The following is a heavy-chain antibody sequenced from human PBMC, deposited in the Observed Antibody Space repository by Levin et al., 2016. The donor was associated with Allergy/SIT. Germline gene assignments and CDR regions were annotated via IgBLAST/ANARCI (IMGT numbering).Heavy chain of an antibody. CDR2: ISSSSSYT. CDR1: GFTFSDYY. Sequence: GESLKISCAASGFTFSDYYMSWIRQAPGKGLEWVSYISSSSSYTNYADSVKGRFTISRDDAKNSLYLQMNSLRAEDTAVYYCARANITMVRGVISLGLDVWGQGTTVTVSS. D-gene: IGHD3-10*01. J-gene: IGHJ6*02. CDR3: ARANITMVRGVISLGLDV. V-gene: IGHV3-11*05.